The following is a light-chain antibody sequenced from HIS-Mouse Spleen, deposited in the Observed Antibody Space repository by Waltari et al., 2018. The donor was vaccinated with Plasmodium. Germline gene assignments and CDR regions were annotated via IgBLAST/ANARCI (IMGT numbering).Light chain of an antibody. J-gene: IGLJ2*01. V-gene: IGLV1-51*01. CDR1: SSHIGNNY. CDR2: DNN. CDR3: GTWDSSLSAGVV. Sequence: QSVLTQPPSVSAAPGQKVTISCSGSSSHIGNNYVSWYQQLPGTAPKLLIYDNNKRPSGIPDRCSGSKSGTSATLGITGLQTGDEADYYCGTWDSSLSAGVVFGGGTKLTVL.